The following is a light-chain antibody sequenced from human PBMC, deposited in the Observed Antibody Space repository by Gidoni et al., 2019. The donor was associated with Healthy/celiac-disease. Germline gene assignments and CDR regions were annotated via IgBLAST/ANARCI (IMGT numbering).Light chain of an antibody. V-gene: IGLV3-21*02. CDR1: NIGSKS. CDR3: QVWDSSSDLYAV. Sequence: SYVLTQPPSVSVPPGQTARITCGGNNIGSKSVHWYQQKPGQAPVLVVYDDSDRPSGSPERFSGSNSGNTATLTISRVEAGDEADYYCQVWDSSSDLYAVFGGGTQLTVL. J-gene: IGLJ7*01. CDR2: DDS.